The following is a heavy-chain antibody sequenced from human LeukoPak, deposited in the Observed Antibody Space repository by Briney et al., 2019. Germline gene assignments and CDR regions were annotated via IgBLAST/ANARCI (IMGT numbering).Heavy chain of an antibody. D-gene: IGHD5-18*01. CDR3: AKGGDRYSYGYLTCYGYFDY. J-gene: IGHJ4*02. CDR2: ISGSGGST. CDR1: GFTFSSYA. V-gene: IGHV3-23*01. Sequence: GGSLRLSCAASGFTFSSYAMSWVRQAPGKGLEWVSAISGSGGSTYYADSVKGRFTISRDNSKNTLYLQMNSLRAEDTAVYYCAKGGDRYSYGYLTCYGYFDYWGQGTLVTVSS.